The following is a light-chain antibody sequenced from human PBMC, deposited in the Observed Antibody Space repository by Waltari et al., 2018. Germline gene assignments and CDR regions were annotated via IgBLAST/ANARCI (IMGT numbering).Light chain of an antibody. V-gene: IGKV1-5*03. J-gene: IGKJ4*01. CDR2: EAS. CDR1: QSLRSS. CDR3: QQYDAYALT. Sequence: DIQMTQSPSTLSASVGDRVTITCRASQSLRSSLAWYQQKPGKAPKFLIYEASSLESGVPSRFSGRGSGTEFTLTISSLQPDDFATYFCQQYDAYALTFGGGTKVEIK.